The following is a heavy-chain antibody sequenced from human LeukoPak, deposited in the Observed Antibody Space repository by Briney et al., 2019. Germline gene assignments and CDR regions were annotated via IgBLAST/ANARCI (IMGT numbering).Heavy chain of an antibody. Sequence: GGSLRLSCAVSGFTFSSYAMSWVRQAPGKGLEWVSAISGSGGSTYYADSVKGRFTISRDNSKNTLYLQVNSLRAEDTAVYYCANSGFRQLVLRGDYWGQGTLVTVSS. CDR2: ISGSGGST. D-gene: IGHD6-13*01. J-gene: IGHJ4*02. CDR3: ANSGFRQLVLRGDY. CDR1: GFTFSSYA. V-gene: IGHV3-23*01.